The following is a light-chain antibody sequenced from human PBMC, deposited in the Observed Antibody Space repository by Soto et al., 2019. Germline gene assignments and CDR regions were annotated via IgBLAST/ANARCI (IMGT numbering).Light chain of an antibody. CDR3: QQYGRSGT. J-gene: IGKJ1*01. Sequence: SRSRCNLSMSKGERATLSCRARQSVSNTYLAWHQQKPGQAPRLLIYGASNRATGIPDRFSASGSGSDFTLTISILEPEDFAVYYCQQYGRSGTFGQGTKVDIK. CDR2: GAS. V-gene: IGKV3-20*01. CDR1: QSVSNTY.